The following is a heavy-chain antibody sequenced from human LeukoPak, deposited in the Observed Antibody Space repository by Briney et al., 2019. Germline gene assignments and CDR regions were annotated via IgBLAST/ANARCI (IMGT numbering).Heavy chain of an antibody. J-gene: IGHJ4*02. V-gene: IGHV3-72*01. CDR3: TREALSHGSGTYYIDSFDF. CDR1: GFTFSDHF. D-gene: IGHD3-10*01. Sequence: GGSLRLYCAASGFTFSDHFMDWVRQAPGKGLEWVGRVRNKANSYSVEYAESVRGRFTISRDDSENSLYLQMNSLKTEDTAVYYCTREALSHGSGTYYIDSFDFWGQGTLVTVSS. CDR2: VRNKANSYSV.